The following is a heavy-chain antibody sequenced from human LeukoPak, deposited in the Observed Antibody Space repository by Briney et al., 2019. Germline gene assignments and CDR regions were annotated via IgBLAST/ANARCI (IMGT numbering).Heavy chain of an antibody. CDR2: IYPGDSDT. CDR3: ARMETDSSGWFPPDY. V-gene: IGHV5-51*01. D-gene: IGHD6-19*01. J-gene: IGHJ4*02. CDR1: GYSFTSYW. Sequence: GGSLQISCKGSGYSFTSYWIGWVRQMPGKGLEWMGIIYPGDSDTRYSPSFQGQVTISADKSISTAYLQRSSLKASDTAMYYCARMETDSSGWFPPDYWGQGTLVTVSS.